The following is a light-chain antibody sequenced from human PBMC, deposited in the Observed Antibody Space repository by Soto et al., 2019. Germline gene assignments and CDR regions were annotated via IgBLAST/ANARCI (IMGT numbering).Light chain of an antibody. CDR3: QQRLNWPPG. J-gene: IGKJ1*01. CDR2: DAS. CDR1: QSVTNY. V-gene: IGKV3-11*01. Sequence: EIVMTQSPATLSVSPGERAPLTCRASQSVTNYIAWYQQRPGQAPRLLIYDASNRATGVPARFSGSRSGTDFTLTISDLEPADFGLYYCQQRLNWPPGFGQGTKVDIK.